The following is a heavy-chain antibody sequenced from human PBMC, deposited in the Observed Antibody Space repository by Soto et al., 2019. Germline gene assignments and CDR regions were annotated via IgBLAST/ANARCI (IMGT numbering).Heavy chain of an antibody. CDR2: INAGNGNT. V-gene: IGHV1-3*01. Sequence: GASVKVSCKASGYTFTSYAMHWVRQAPGQRLEWMGWINAGNGNTKYSQKFQGRVTITRDTSASTAYMELSSLRSEDTAVYYCARDPVLSSPSSIVYGMDVWGQGTTVTVSS. CDR1: GYTFTSYA. J-gene: IGHJ6*02. CDR3: ARDPVLSSPSSIVYGMDV. D-gene: IGHD3-16*02.